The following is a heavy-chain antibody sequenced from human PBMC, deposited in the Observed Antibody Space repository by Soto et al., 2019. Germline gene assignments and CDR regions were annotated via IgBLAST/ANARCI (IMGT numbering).Heavy chain of an antibody. CDR2: VYHTGDT. D-gene: IGHD2-21*02. V-gene: IGHV4-4*02. J-gene: IGHJ5*02. CDR1: GGTVASSHW. Sequence: SETLSLTCGVSGGTVASSHWWSWVRQSPSRGLEWIGNVYHTGDTNFNPSLQSRVTFSVDKSNNQFSLRLTSLTAADTAVNFCAREIVTAGGNNYFDPWGPGT. CDR3: AREIVTAGGNNYFDP.